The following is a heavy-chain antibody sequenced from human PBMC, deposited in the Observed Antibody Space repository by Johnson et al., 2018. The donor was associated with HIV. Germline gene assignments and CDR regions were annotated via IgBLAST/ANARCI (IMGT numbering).Heavy chain of an antibody. CDR3: AKGAGLEPWDVFDI. V-gene: IGHV3-30*02. D-gene: IGHD1-1*01. CDR2: IRYDGSNK. J-gene: IGHJ3*02. Sequence: QVQLVESGGGVVQPGGSLRLSCAASGFTFSSYGMHWVRQAPGKGLEWVAFIRYDGSNKYYADSVKGRFTISRDNSRNSLYLQMSSLRAEDTAVYYCAKGAGLEPWDVFDIWGQGTMVTVSS. CDR1: GFTFSSYG.